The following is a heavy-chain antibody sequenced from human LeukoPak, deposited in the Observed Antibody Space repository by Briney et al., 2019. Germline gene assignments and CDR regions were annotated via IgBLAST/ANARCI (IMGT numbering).Heavy chain of an antibody. V-gene: IGHV3-48*04. CDR3: ARSDYGARRGAFDI. CDR2: ISSSSSTI. CDR1: GFTFSSYS. Sequence: GGSLRLSCATSGFTFSSYSMNWVRQAPGKGLEWVSYISSSSSTIYYADSAKGRFTISRDNAKNSLYLQMNSLRAEDTAVYYCARSDYGARRGAFDIWGQGTMVTVSS. D-gene: IGHD4-17*01. J-gene: IGHJ3*02.